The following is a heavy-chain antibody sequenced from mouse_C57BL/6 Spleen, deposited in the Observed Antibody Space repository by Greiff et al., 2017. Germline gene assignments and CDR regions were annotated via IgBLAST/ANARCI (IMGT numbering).Heavy chain of an antibody. V-gene: IGHV1-81*01. CDR2: IYPRSGNT. D-gene: IGHD1-1*01. Sequence: QVQLQQSGAELVRPGASVKLSCKASGYTFTSYGISWVKQRPGQGLEWIGEIYPRSGNTYYNEKFKGKATLTADKSSSTAYMELRSLTSEDSAVYFCARYLLPYAMDYWGQGTSVTVSS. CDR1: GYTFTSYG. J-gene: IGHJ4*01. CDR3: ARYLLPYAMDY.